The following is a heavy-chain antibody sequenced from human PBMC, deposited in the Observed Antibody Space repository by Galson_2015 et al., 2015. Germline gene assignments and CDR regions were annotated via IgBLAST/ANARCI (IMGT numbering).Heavy chain of an antibody. CDR1: GFIVSSNY. CDR3: ASQQPYWYFDL. V-gene: IGHV3-53*01. J-gene: IGHJ2*01. D-gene: IGHD6-13*01. CDR2: IYSGGYT. Sequence: SLRLSCAASGFIVSSNYMSWVRQAPGKGLEWVSVIYSGGYTYYADSVKGRFTISRDSSKNTLYLQTNSQRAEDTAVYFCASQQPYWYFDLWGRGTLVTVSS.